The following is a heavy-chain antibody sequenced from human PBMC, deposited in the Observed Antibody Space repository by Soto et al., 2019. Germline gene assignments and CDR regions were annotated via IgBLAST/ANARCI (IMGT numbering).Heavy chain of an antibody. Sequence: PSETLSLTCTVSGDSLRSSYHYWGWIRQSPGKGLEWIGSIYYTGNTYYNPSLKSRVSISVDMATNEISLRLRAESVADTAVYYCVRVEMYAGEFTPNFDRWVQGALVTVSS. V-gene: IGHV4-39*01. CDR2: IYYTGNT. CDR3: VRVEMYAGEFTPNFDR. D-gene: IGHD2-8*01. CDR1: GDSLRSSYHY. J-gene: IGHJ4*02.